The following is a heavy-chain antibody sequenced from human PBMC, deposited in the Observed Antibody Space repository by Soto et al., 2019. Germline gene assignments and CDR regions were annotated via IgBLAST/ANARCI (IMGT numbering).Heavy chain of an antibody. CDR2: ISYDGSNK. CDR3: ARDYCGGDCFYYYYYGMDV. Sequence: PGGSLRLSCAASGFTFSSYAMHWVRHAPGKGLEWVAVISYDGSNKYYADSVKGRFTISRDNSKNTLYLQMNSLRAEDTAVYYCARDYCGGDCFYYYYYGMDVWGQGTTVTVSS. D-gene: IGHD2-21*02. CDR1: GFTFSSYA. J-gene: IGHJ6*02. V-gene: IGHV3-30-3*01.